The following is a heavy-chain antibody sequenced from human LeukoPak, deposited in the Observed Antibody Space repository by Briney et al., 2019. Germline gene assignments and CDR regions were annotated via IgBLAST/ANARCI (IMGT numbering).Heavy chain of an antibody. D-gene: IGHD2-2*03. CDR3: TTVVDIVVVPAAFEYFDY. V-gene: IGHV3-15*01. J-gene: IGHJ4*02. Sequence: GGSLRLSCAASGFTFSSYSMNWDRQAPGKGLEWVGRIKSKTDGGTTDYAAPVKGRFTISRDDSKNTLYLQMNSLKTEDTAVYYCTTVVDIVVVPAAFEYFDYWGQGTLVTVSS. CDR1: GFTFSSYS. CDR2: IKSKTDGGTT.